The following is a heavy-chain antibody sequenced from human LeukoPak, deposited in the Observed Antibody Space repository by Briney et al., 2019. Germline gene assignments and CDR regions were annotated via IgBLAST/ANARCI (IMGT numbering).Heavy chain of an antibody. CDR1: GYTLTELS. CDR2: FDPEDGET. CDR3: ATHTTLNRALDY. Sequence: GASVKVSCKVSGYTLTELSMHWVRQAPGKGLEWMGGFDPEDGETIYAQEFQGRVTMTEDTSTDTAYMELSSLRSEDTAVYYCATHTTLNRALDYWGQGTLVTVSS. J-gene: IGHJ4*02. D-gene: IGHD2/OR15-2a*01. V-gene: IGHV1-24*01.